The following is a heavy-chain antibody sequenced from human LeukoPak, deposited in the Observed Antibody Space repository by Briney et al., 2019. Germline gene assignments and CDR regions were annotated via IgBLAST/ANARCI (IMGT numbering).Heavy chain of an antibody. CDR3: ARIVGYCSGGSCYDYYGMDV. CDR2: ISSSSSYI. V-gene: IGHV3-21*01. CDR1: GFTFSSYS. Sequence: PGGSLRLSCAASGFTFSSYSMNWVRQAPGKGLEWVSSISSSSSYIYYADSVKGRFPISRDNAKNSLYLQMNSLRAEDTAVYYCARIVGYCSGGSCYDYYGMDVWGQGTTVTVSS. J-gene: IGHJ6*02. D-gene: IGHD2-15*01.